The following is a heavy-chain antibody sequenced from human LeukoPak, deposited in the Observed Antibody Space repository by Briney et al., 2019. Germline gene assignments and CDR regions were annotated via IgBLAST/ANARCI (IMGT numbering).Heavy chain of an antibody. J-gene: IGHJ4*02. CDR1: GYTFTSYY. CDR3: ARAPPYCSGGSCYSYFDY. CDR2: INPSGGST. V-gene: IGHV1-46*01. D-gene: IGHD2-15*01. Sequence: WASVKVSCKASGYTFTSYYMHWVRQAPGQGLEWMGIINPSGGSTSYAQKFQGRVTMTRDTSTSTVYMELSSLRSEDAAVYYCARAPPYCSGGSCYSYFDYWGQGTLVTVSS.